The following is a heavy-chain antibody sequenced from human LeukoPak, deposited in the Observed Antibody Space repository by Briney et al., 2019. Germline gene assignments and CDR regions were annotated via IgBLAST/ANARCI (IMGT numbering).Heavy chain of an antibody. D-gene: IGHD5-24*01. CDR2: IWYDGSNK. J-gene: IGHJ6*02. Sequence: GRSLRLSCAASGFTFSSYGMHWVRQAPGKGLEWVAVIWYDGSNKYYADSVKGRFTISRDNSKNTLYLQMNSLRAEDTAVYYCARGMGMAAYYYYYYGMDVWGQGTTVTVSS. CDR1: GFTFSSYG. V-gene: IGHV3-33*01. CDR3: ARGMGMAAYYYYYYGMDV.